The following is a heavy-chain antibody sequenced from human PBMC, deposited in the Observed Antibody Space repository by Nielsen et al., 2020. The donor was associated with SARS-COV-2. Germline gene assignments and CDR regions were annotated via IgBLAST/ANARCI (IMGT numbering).Heavy chain of an antibody. CDR3: ARGTLKVNMIVAVMTSASMYFDA. V-gene: IGHV4-34*01. CDR2: VNHSGNT. D-gene: IGHD3-22*01. J-gene: IGHJ4*02. Sequence: SETLSLTCAVYGGSFSGYYWSWIRQSPGKRLEWIGEVNHSGNTFYNPSLKSRVTMSVDSSKNQFSLKLRSVTAADTAVYFCARGTLKVNMIVAVMTSASMYFDAWGQGSLVTVSS. CDR1: GGSFSGYY.